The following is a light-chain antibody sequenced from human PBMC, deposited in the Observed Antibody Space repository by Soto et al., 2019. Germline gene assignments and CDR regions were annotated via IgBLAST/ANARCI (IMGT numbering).Light chain of an antibody. CDR1: QGVSYR. Sequence: DIQMTQSPSSLSASVGDRVTFTCQASQGVSYRLNWYQQKPGKAPNLLICDASNLETGVPSRFSGSGSGTDFTLTISGLQPEDIATYYCQQYYDLPLTFGGGTRVEIK. CDR3: QQYYDLPLT. J-gene: IGKJ4*01. CDR2: DAS. V-gene: IGKV1-33*01.